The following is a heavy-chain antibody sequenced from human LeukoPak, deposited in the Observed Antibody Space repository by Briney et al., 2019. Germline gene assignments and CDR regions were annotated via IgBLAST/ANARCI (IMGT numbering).Heavy chain of an antibody. CDR3: ARAVYSYGYWWFDP. J-gene: IGHJ5*02. CDR2: IYYSGST. CDR1: GGSISSYY. D-gene: IGHD5-18*01. Sequence: PSETLSLTCTVSGGSISSYYWTWIRQPPGKGLEWIGYIYYSGSTNYNPSLKSRVTISVDTSKNQFSLKLSSVTAADTAVYYCARAVYSYGYWWFDPWGQGTLVTVSS. V-gene: IGHV4-59*01.